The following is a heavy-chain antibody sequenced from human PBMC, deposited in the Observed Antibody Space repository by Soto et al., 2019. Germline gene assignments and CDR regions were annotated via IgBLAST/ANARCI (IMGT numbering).Heavy chain of an antibody. Sequence: SETLSLTCTISGGSISSGGYYWSWIRQHPGKGLEWIGYIYYSGSTYYNPSLKSRATISVDTSKNQFSLKLSSVTAADTAVYYCARFDPYGSGRDNYWGQGTLVTVSS. J-gene: IGHJ4*02. CDR3: ARFDPYGSGRDNY. CDR2: IYYSGST. CDR1: GGSISSGGYY. D-gene: IGHD3-10*01. V-gene: IGHV4-31*03.